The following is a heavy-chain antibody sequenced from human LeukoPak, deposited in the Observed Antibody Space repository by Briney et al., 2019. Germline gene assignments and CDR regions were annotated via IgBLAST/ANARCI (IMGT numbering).Heavy chain of an antibody. J-gene: IGHJ4*02. D-gene: IGHD3-10*01. CDR1: GGSISSYY. CDR3: AAAERRGVGSVSYHAIEY. Sequence: SETLSLTCTVSGGSISSYYWTWIRQPAGKGLEWIGRIYTTGSTNYNPSLNSRVTMSVDTSKNQFSLKLSSVTAADTAVYYCAAAERRGVGSVSYHAIEYWGQGTLVTVSS. V-gene: IGHV4-4*07. CDR2: IYTTGST.